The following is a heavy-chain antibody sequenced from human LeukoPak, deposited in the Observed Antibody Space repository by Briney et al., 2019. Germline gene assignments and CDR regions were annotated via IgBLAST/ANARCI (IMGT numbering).Heavy chain of an antibody. J-gene: IGHJ4*02. CDR3: ARYNWNDVVSALDS. CDR1: GYTFICYY. D-gene: IGHD1-1*01. Sequence: ASVRVSCKASGYTFICYYIHWVRQAPGQGLEWMGWINPNNGAAKYAQKFQGGVTMTRDTSITTFYMEVSSLRSDDAACYYCARYNWNDVVSALDSWGQGTLVTVSS. CDR2: INPNNGAA. V-gene: IGHV1-2*02.